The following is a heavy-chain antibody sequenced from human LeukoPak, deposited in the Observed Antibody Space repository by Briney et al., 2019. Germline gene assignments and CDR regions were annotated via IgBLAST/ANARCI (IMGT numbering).Heavy chain of an antibody. V-gene: IGHV3-23*01. J-gene: IGHJ4*02. CDR3: AKPMVISIAVAGTNPPQDY. D-gene: IGHD6-19*01. CDR1: GFTFSSYA. Sequence: PGGSLRLSCAASGFTFSSYAMSWVRQAPGKGLEWVSAISGSGGSTYYADSVKGRFTISRDNSKNTLYLQMNSLRAEDTAVYYCAKPMVISIAVAGTNPPQDYWGQGTLVTVSS. CDR2: ISGSGGST.